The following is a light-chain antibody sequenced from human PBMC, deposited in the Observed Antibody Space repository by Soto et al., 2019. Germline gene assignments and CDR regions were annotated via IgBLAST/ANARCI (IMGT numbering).Light chain of an antibody. CDR1: QTVIKSSDNKHC. J-gene: IGKJ2*01. CDR2: GAS. V-gene: IGKV4-1*01. CDR3: QQFYSSPPMFT. Sequence: DIVMTQSPDSLAVSLGERATINCKSSQTVIKSSDNKHCLAGFQQKPGQPPKLLIYGASTRESGVPDRFSGSGSGTDFTLNISSLQAEDVAVYYCQQFYSSPPMFTFGQGTKLEIK.